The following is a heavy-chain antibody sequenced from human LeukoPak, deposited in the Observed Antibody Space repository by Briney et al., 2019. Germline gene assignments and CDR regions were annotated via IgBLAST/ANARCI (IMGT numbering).Heavy chain of an antibody. J-gene: IGHJ6*02. Sequence: PGGSLRLSCAASGFTFRSYWMSWVRQAPGKGPEWVANIQADGSEKNYIDSVLGRFTISRDNAKTSLYLQMNSLRADDTAVYYCARDSTVATYYGVDVWGQGTTVTVSS. D-gene: IGHD6-19*01. V-gene: IGHV3-7*01. CDR2: IQADGSEK. CDR1: GFTFRSYW. CDR3: ARDSTVATYYGVDV.